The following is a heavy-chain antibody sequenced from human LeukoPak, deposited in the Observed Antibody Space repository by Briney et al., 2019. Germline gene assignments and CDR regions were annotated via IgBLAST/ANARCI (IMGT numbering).Heavy chain of an antibody. V-gene: IGHV1-8*01. J-gene: IGHJ4*02. CDR3: ARGPYYYDSSGSQRPNLADY. Sequence: GASVKVSCKASGYTFTSYDINWVRQATGQGLEWMGWMNPNSGNTGYAQKFQGRVTMTRNTSISTAYMELSSLRSEDTAVYYCARGPYYYDSSGSQRPNLADYWGQGTLVTVSS. CDR1: GYTFTSYD. D-gene: IGHD3-22*01. CDR2: MNPNSGNT.